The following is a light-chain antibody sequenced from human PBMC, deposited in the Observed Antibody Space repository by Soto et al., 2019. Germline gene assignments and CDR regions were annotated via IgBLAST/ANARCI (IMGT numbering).Light chain of an antibody. J-gene: IGKJ1*01. CDR2: DAS. CDR3: QQYNSFSRT. V-gene: IGKV3-15*01. Sequence: EIVMTQSPATLSVSPGEWATLSCRASQSVRSNLAWYQQRPGQAPRLLIYDASTRATGIRVMFSGSGSGTEFTLTISSLQPDDFATYYCQQYNSFSRTFGQGTKVDIK. CDR1: QSVRSN.